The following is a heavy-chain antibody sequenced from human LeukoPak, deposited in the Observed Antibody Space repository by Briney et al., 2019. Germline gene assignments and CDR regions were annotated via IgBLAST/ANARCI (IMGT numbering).Heavy chain of an antibody. V-gene: IGHV3-30*18. Sequence: GGSLRLSCAASGFTLSSCGMHWVRQAPGKGLEWVAVITYDGITTYFDDSVKGRFIISRDTSKSMLYLQMNSLRPEDTAVYYCVKEQSSGNYRTADFWGQGTLVTVSS. J-gene: IGHJ4*02. CDR2: ITYDGITT. D-gene: IGHD3-10*01. CDR1: GFTLSSCG. CDR3: VKEQSSGNYRTADF.